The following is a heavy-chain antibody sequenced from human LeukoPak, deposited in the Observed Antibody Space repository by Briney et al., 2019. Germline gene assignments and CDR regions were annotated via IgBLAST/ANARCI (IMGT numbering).Heavy chain of an antibody. V-gene: IGHV4-38-2*02. CDR2: IYHSGST. CDR1: SYSISSGYY. D-gene: IGHD3-10*01. Sequence: SETLSLTCTVSSYSISSGYYWGWIRQPPGKGLEWIGSIYHSGSTYYNPSLKSRVTISVDTSKNQFSLKLSSVTAADTAVYYCARSSLSFVGYWGQGTLVTVSS. J-gene: IGHJ4*02. CDR3: ARSSLSFVGY.